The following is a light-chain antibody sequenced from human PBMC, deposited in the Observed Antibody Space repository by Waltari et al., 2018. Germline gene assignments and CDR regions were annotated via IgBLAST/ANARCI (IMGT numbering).Light chain of an antibody. Sequence: EIVLTQSPGTLSLSPGETATLSCRASQSVASGYLAWYQQKPGQAPRLLIYGSSSRATGIPDRFSGSGSGTDFTLIIPRLEPEDFAVYYCQQYISSPRTFGQGTKVEIK. CDR2: GSS. CDR1: QSVASGY. V-gene: IGKV3-20*01. CDR3: QQYISSPRT. J-gene: IGKJ1*01.